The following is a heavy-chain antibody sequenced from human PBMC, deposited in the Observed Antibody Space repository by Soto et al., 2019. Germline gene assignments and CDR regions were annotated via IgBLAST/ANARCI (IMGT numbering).Heavy chain of an antibody. CDR3: ARGYDILTGYPTYYFDY. CDR1: CYTFTSYG. Sequence: SVKVSCKASCYTFTSYGISWVRQAPVQGLEWMGWISAYNGNTNYAQKLQGRVTMTTDTSTSTAYMELRSLRSDDTAVYYCARGYDILTGYPTYYFDYWGQGTLVTVSS. V-gene: IGHV1-18*01. J-gene: IGHJ4*02. D-gene: IGHD3-9*01. CDR2: ISAYNGNT.